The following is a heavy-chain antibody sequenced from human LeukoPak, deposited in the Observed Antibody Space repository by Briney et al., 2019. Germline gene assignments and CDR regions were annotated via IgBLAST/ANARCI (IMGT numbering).Heavy chain of an antibody. V-gene: IGHV3-23*01. CDR3: AKDRWTEVDAFDI. CDR2: ISGSGGST. D-gene: IGHD1-1*01. J-gene: IGHJ3*02. Sequence: GGSLRLACAASGFTFSSYAMCWVRQAPGKGLEWVSAISGSGGSTYYADSVKGRFTISRDNSKNTLYLQMNSLRAEDTAVYYCAKDRWTEVDAFDIWGQGTMVTVSS. CDR1: GFTFSSYA.